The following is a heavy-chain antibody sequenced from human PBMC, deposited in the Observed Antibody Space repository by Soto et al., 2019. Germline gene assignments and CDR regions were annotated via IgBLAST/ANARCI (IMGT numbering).Heavy chain of an antibody. J-gene: IGHJ5*02. CDR1: GYTFASYD. Sequence: ASVKVSCKASGYTFASYDINWVRQATGQGLEWVGWMNPNSGNTGYAQKFQGRVTMTRNTSISTAYMELSSLRSEDTAVYYCARGHSVNNWFDPWGQGTLVTVSS. V-gene: IGHV1-8*01. CDR3: ARGHSVNNWFDP. CDR2: MNPNSGNT.